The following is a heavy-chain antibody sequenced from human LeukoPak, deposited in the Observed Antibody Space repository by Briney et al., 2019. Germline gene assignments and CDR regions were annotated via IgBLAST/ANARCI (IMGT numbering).Heavy chain of an antibody. CDR2: ISYDGSNK. J-gene: IGHJ4*02. CDR3: ARVLNYYDSSGYYFSY. D-gene: IGHD3-22*01. V-gene: IGHV3-30-3*01. CDR1: GFTFSYYT. Sequence: PGGSLILSCAASGFTFSYYTMHWVRQAPGKGLEWVAVISYDGSNKYYADSVKGRFTISRDNSKNTLYLQMNSLRAEDTAVYYCARVLNYYDSSGYYFSYWGQGTLVTVSS.